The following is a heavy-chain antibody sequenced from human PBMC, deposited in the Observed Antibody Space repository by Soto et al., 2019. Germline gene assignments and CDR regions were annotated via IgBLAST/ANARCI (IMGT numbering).Heavy chain of an antibody. J-gene: IGHJ4*02. CDR2: ISSSGSTA. CDR3: TRAAWFPYLSFY. CDR1: GFTFSRFE. Sequence: EVQLVESGGGLVQPGGSLRLSCAASGFTFSRFELHWVRQAPGKGLEWISYISSSGSTAYYASSVEGRLTISPDNANNSVYLQMDSLRAEDTDLYYWTRAAWFPYLSFYWGQGALVTVSS. V-gene: IGHV3-48*03. D-gene: IGHD3-10*01.